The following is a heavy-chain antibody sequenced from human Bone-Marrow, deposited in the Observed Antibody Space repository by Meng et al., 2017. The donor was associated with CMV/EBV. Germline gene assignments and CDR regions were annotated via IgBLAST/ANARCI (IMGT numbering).Heavy chain of an antibody. CDR2: INPNSGGT. CDR3: ARDPQIRFLEWDASWWFDP. D-gene: IGHD3-3*01. V-gene: IGHV1-2*02. CDR1: GCTFTGYY. J-gene: IGHJ5*02. Sequence: ASVKVSCKASGCTFTGYYMHWVRQAPGQGLEWMGWINPNSGGTNYAQKFQGRVTMTRDTSISTAYMELSRLRSDDTAVYYCARDPQIRFLEWDASWWFDPWGQGTLVTVSS.